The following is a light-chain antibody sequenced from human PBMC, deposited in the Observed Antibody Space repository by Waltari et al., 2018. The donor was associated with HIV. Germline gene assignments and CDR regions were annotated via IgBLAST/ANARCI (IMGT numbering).Light chain of an antibody. V-gene: IGLV2-14*01. CDR2: EVS. Sequence: QSALTQPASVSGSPGQSITISCTGTSTHVGCYQFVSWYQQHPGKAPKLLIYEVSNRPSGVSNRFSGSKSGNTASLTISGLQAEDEADYYCTAHTSTSTWVFGGGTKLTVL. CDR3: TAHTSTSTWV. CDR1: STHVGCYQF. J-gene: IGLJ3*02.